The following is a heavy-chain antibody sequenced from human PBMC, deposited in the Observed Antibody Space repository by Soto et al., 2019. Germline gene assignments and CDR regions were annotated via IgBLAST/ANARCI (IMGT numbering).Heavy chain of an antibody. CDR3: ARAILHSGEAYCGGDCYSGFNY. Sequence: QVQLQQWGAGLLKPSETLSLTCAVYGGSFSGYYWTWIRQPPGKGLEWIGEINHSGSTNYNPSLKSRVTISVDTSKNQFSLKLSSVTAADTAVYYCARAILHSGEAYCGGDCYSGFNYWGQGTLVTVSS. V-gene: IGHV4-34*01. CDR2: INHSGST. J-gene: IGHJ4*02. CDR1: GGSFSGYY. D-gene: IGHD2-21*01.